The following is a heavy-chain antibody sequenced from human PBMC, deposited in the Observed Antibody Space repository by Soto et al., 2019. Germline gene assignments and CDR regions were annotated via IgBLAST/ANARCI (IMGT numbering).Heavy chain of an antibody. J-gene: IGHJ5*02. CDR2: TYYRSKWYN. D-gene: IGHD6-19*01. Sequence: SQTLSLPCAISGDSVSSNSAAWNWIRQSPSRGLEWLGRTYYRSKWYNDYAVSVKSRITINPDTSKNQFSLQLNSVTPEDTAVYYCARDVIAVAGIFENWFDPWGQGTLVTVSS. V-gene: IGHV6-1*01. CDR1: GDSVSSNSAA. CDR3: ARDVIAVAGIFENWFDP.